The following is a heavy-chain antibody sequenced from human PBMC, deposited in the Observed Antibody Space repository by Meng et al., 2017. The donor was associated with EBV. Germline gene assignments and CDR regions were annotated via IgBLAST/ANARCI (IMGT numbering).Heavy chain of an antibody. V-gene: IGHV4-4*03. CDR2: IYHSGST. J-gene: IGHJ4*02. Sequence: QLQVLVTGLVKPPGTRSLLGAVSGGSISSSNWLSWVRQPPGKGLEWIGEIYHSGSTNYNPSLKSLVTISVDKSKNQFPLKLSSVTAADTAVYYCVGTRTGTPDYWGQGTLVTVSS. D-gene: IGHD1-1*01. CDR3: VGTRTGTPDY. CDR1: GGSISSSNW.